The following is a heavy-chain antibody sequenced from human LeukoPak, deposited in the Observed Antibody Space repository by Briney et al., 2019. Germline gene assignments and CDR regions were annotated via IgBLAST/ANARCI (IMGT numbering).Heavy chain of an antibody. CDR1: GFTFGDYA. CDR2: IRSKAYGGTT. D-gene: IGHD2-2*01. J-gene: IGHJ6*03. Sequence: GGSLRLSYTASGFTFGDYAMSWFRQAPGKGLEWVGFIRSKAYGGTTEYAASVKGRFTISRDDSKSIAYLQMNSLKTEDTAVYYCTRGYCSSTSCADYYYYMDVWGKGTTVTVSS. V-gene: IGHV3-49*03. CDR3: TRGYCSSTSCADYYYYMDV.